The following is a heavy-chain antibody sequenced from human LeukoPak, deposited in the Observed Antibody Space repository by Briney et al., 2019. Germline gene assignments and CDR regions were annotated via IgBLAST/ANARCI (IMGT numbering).Heavy chain of an antibody. Sequence: SETLSLTCTVSGVSISSSSYYWGWIRQPPGKGLEWIGSIYYSGSTYYNPSLKSRVTISVDTSKNQFSLKLSSVTAADTAVYYCARGRYCSSTSCLMDVWGKGTTVTVSS. V-gene: IGHV4-39*01. J-gene: IGHJ6*03. D-gene: IGHD2-2*01. CDR3: ARGRYCSSTSCLMDV. CDR2: IYYSGST. CDR1: GVSISSSSYY.